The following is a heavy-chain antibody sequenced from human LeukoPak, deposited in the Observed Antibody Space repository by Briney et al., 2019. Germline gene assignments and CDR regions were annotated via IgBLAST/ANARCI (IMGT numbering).Heavy chain of an antibody. J-gene: IGHJ4*02. CDR3: ARENSGSYYQFDC. Sequence: GGSLRLSCAASGFTFSSYWMSWVRQAPGKGLEWVSSISSSTSYIYYADSVKGRFTISRDNAKNSLYLQMNSLRPEDTVVYYCARENSGSYYQFDCWGQGTLVTVSS. D-gene: IGHD1-26*01. CDR2: ISSSTSYI. V-gene: IGHV3-21*01. CDR1: GFTFSSYW.